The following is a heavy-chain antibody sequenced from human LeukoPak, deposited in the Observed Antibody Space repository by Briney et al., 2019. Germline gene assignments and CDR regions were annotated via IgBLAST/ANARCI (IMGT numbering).Heavy chain of an antibody. V-gene: IGHV4-39*01. CDR3: ARGGYSSGWWDYYFDY. CDR2: IYYSGST. CDR1: GGSISSSSYY. Sequence: SETLSLTCTVSGGSISSSSYYWGWIRQPPGKGLEWLGSIYYSGSTYYNPSLKSRVTISVDTSKNQFSLKLSSVTAADTAVYYCARGGYSSGWWDYYFDYWGQGTLVTVSS. J-gene: IGHJ4*02. D-gene: IGHD6-19*01.